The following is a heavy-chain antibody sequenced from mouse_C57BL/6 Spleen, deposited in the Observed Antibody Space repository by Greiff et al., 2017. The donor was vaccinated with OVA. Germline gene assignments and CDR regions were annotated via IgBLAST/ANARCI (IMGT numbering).Heavy chain of an antibody. CDR2: INYDGSST. CDR1: GFTFSDYY. J-gene: IGHJ1*03. D-gene: IGHD4-1*01. CDR3: ARDGANWVSYWYFDV. Sequence: EVMLVESEGGLVQPGSSMKLSCTASGFTFSDYYMAWVRQVPEKGLEWVANINYDGSSTYYLDSLKSRFIISRDNAKNILYLQMSSLKSEDTATYYCARDGANWVSYWYFDVWGTGTTVTVSS. V-gene: IGHV5-16*01.